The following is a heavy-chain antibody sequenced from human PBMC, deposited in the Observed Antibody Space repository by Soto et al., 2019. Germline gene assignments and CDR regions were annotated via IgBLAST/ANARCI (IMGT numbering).Heavy chain of an antibody. Sequence: SETLSLTCTVSGGSISSGGYYWSWIRQHPGKGLEWIGYIYYSGSTYYNPSLKSRVTISVDTSKNQFSLKLSSVTAADTAVYYCARDSPIAAAGTGSGWFDPWGQGTLVTVSS. J-gene: IGHJ5*02. CDR2: IYYSGST. CDR1: GGSISSGGYY. D-gene: IGHD6-13*01. CDR3: ARDSPIAAAGTGSGWFDP. V-gene: IGHV4-31*03.